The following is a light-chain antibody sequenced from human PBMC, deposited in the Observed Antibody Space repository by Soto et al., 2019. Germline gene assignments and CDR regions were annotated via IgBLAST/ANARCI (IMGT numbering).Light chain of an antibody. V-gene: IGKV2-28*01. CDR3: MQALQAPFT. CDR1: QSLLHSNGYNY. J-gene: IGKJ3*01. Sequence: EIVMTQSPLSLPVTPGEPASISCKSSQSLLHSNGYNYLDWYLQKPGQSPQLLIYAGSNRASGVPDRFSGSGSGTDFTLKISRVEAEDVAFYYCMQALQAPFTFGPGTKVDFK. CDR2: AGS.